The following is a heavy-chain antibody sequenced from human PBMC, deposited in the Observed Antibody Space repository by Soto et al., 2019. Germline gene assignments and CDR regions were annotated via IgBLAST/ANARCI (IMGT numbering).Heavy chain of an antibody. CDR2: IYYSGST. J-gene: IGHJ5*02. V-gene: IGHV4-30-4*01. CDR1: GGSISSGDYY. D-gene: IGHD2-2*01. Sequence: PSETLSLTCTVSGGSISSGDYYWSWIRQPPGKDLEWIGYIYYSGSTYYNPSLKGRVTISMDTSKNQFSLKLSSVTAADTAVYYCVRETCTSASCPWGWFDPWGQGTLVTVSS. CDR3: VRETCTSASCPWGWFDP.